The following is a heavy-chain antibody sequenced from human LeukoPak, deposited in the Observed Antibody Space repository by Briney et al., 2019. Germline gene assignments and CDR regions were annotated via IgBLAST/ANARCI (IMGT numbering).Heavy chain of an antibody. Sequence: GASVKVSCKASGYTFTGYYMHWVRQAPGQGLEWMGWINPNSGGTNYAQKFQGRVTMTRDTSISTAYMELSRLRSDDTAVYYCARGPGYCSGGSCYRAPAHGDYWGQGTLVTVSS. J-gene: IGHJ4*02. V-gene: IGHV1-2*02. CDR3: ARGPGYCSGGSCYRAPAHGDY. CDR1: GYTFTGYY. D-gene: IGHD2-15*01. CDR2: INPNSGGT.